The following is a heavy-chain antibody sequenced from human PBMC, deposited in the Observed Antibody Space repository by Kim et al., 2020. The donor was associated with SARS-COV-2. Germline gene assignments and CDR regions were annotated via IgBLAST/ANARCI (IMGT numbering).Heavy chain of an antibody. CDR2: ISYDGSNK. V-gene: IGHV3-33*05. CDR1: GFTFSSYG. Sequence: GGSLRLSCAASGFTFSSYGMHWVRQAPGKGLEWVAVISYDGSNKYYADSVKGRFTISRDNSKNTLYLQMNSLRAEDTAVYYCARARWGSSWKIFTFDPWGQGTLVTVSS. CDR3: ARARWGSSWKIFTFDP. J-gene: IGHJ5*02. D-gene: IGHD6-13*01.